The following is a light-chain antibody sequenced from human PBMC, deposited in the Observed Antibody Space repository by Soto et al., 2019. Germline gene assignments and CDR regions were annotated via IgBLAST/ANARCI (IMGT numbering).Light chain of an antibody. J-gene: IGKJ1*01. V-gene: IGKV3-20*01. Sequence: EVVLAQSPLPLSLSPGERATLSCRASQSVSSSYLAWYHQKPDQAPRLLIYGASSRATGIPDRFSGSGSGTDFTLTISRLEPEDFAVYYCQQYGSSPPAFGQGTKVDIK. CDR1: QSVSSSY. CDR2: GAS. CDR3: QQYGSSPPA.